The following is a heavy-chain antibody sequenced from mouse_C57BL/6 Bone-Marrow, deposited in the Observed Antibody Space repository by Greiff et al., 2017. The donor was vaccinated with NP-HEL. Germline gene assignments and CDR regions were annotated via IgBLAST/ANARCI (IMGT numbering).Heavy chain of an antibody. D-gene: IGHD3-2*02. CDR1: GYTFTSYW. CDR3: ARWPAQVLDY. CDR2: IDPSDSYT. J-gene: IGHJ2*01. Sequence: QVQLKQPGAELVKPGASVKLSCKASGYTFTSYWMQWVKQRPGQGLEWIGEIDPSDSYTNYNQKFKGKATLTVDTSSSTAYMQLSSLTSEDSAVYYCARWPAQVLDYWGQGTTLTVSS. V-gene: IGHV1-50*01.